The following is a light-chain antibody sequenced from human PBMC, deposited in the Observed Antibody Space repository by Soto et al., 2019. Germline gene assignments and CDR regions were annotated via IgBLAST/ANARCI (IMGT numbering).Light chain of an antibody. CDR3: QSHDSTNVV. CDR1: GGSIATNY. V-gene: IGLV6-57*02. CDR2: EDD. J-gene: IGLJ2*01. Sequence: NFMLTQPHSVSESPGKTVTISCTGSGGSIATNYVQWHQQRPGSAPTTVIYEDDKRPSGVPVRFSGSIDRSSNSASLIISGLKTEDEADYYCQSHDSTNVVFGRGTKLTVL.